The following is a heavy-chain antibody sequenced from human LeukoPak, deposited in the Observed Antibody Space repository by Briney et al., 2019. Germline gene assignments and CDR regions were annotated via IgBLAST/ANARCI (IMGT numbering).Heavy chain of an antibody. CDR3: ARRMGYCSGGSCLNWFDP. CDR1: GSSFTSYW. CDR2: IDPSDSYT. D-gene: IGHD2-15*01. Sequence: GESLKISCKGSGSSFTSYWISWVRQLPGKGLEWMGRIDPSDSYTNYSPSFQGHVTISADKSISTAYLQWSSLKASDTAMYYCARRMGYCSGGSCLNWFDPWGQGTLVTVSS. V-gene: IGHV5-10-1*01. J-gene: IGHJ5*02.